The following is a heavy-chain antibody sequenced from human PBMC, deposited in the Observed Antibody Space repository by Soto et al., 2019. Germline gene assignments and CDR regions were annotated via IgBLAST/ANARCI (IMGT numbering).Heavy chain of an antibody. J-gene: IGHJ4*02. V-gene: IGHV4-61*01. CDR1: GGSVSSGSFY. Sequence: PSETLSLTCTVSGGSVSSGSFYWSWIRQPPGKGLEWIGFIYDNRTFNYNASLKSRVTISVDTSKHQFSLKLSSVTAADTAVYYCAREHYGSGSYYSTYFDYWGQGTLVTVSS. D-gene: IGHD3-10*01. CDR2: IYDNRTF. CDR3: AREHYGSGSYYSTYFDY.